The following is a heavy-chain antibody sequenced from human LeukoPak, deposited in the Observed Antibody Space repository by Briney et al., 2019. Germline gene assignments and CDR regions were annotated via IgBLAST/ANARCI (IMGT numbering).Heavy chain of an antibody. CDR1: GYTFTSYD. CDR2: MNPNSGNT. D-gene: IGHD6-13*01. V-gene: IGHV1-8*01. Sequence: GASVKVTCKASGYTFTSYDINWVRQATGQGLEWIGWMNPNSGNTGYAQKFQGRVTMTRDTSVTTAYMELSNLRSEDTAVYFCARRLAAAGYLPDYWGQGTLVTVSS. CDR3: ARRLAAAGYLPDY. J-gene: IGHJ4*02.